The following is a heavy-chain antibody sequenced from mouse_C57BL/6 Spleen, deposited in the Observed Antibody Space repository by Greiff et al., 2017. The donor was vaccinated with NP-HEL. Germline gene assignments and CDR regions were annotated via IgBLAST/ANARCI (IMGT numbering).Heavy chain of an antibody. Sequence: VQLQQSGPELVKPGASVKMSCKASGYTFADYNMHWVKQSHGKSLEWIGYINPNNGGTSYNQKFKGKATLTVNKSSSTAYMELRSLTSEDSAVYYCARSPFIYYGNYGDYWGQGTTLTVSS. V-gene: IGHV1-22*01. CDR3: ARSPFIYYGNYGDY. CDR2: INPNNGGT. CDR1: GYTFADYN. J-gene: IGHJ2*01. D-gene: IGHD2-1*01.